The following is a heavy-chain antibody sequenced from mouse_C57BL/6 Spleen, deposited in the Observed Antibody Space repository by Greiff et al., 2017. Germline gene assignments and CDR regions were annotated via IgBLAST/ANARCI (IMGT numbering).Heavy chain of an antibody. CDR3: ARSDYDYAMDY. D-gene: IGHD2-4*01. CDR1: GYAFSSSW. Sequence: VQLQQSGPELVKPGASVKISCKASGYAFSSSWMNWVKQRPGKGLEWIGRIYPGDGDTNYNGKFKGKATLTADKSSSTAYMQLSSLTSEDSAVYCCARSDYDYAMDYWGQGTSVTVSS. CDR2: IYPGDGDT. J-gene: IGHJ4*01. V-gene: IGHV1-82*01.